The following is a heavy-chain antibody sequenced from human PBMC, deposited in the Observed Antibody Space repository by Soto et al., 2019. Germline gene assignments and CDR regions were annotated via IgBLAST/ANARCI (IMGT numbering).Heavy chain of an antibody. V-gene: IGHV3-23*01. CDR3: AKRHITMAPDYYYYMDV. CDR2: ISGSGGST. J-gene: IGHJ6*03. D-gene: IGHD3-10*01. Sequence: GGSLRLSCAASGFTFSSYAMSWVRQAPGKGLEWVSAISGSGGSTYYADSVKGRFTISRDNSKNTLYLQMNSLRAEDAAVYYCAKRHITMAPDYYYYMDVWGKGTTVTVSS. CDR1: GFTFSSYA.